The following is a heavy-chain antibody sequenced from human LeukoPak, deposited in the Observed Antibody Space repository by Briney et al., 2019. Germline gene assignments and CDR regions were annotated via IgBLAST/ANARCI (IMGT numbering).Heavy chain of an antibody. D-gene: IGHD3-22*01. CDR1: GFTFSYYA. V-gene: IGHV3-23*01. Sequence: GGSLRLSCAASGFTFSYYAMSWVRQAPGKGLEWVSTISGSGGRTYYADSVKGRFTISRDNSKNTLYLQMNSLRAEDTSVCYCAKVLNAYYYDSSGYFGDAFDIWGEGTMVTVSS. CDR2: ISGSGGRT. CDR3: AKVLNAYYYDSSGYFGDAFDI. J-gene: IGHJ3*02.